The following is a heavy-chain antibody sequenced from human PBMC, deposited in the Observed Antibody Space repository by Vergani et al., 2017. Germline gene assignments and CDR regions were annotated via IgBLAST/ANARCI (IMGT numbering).Heavy chain of an antibody. D-gene: IGHD1-26*01. Sequence: QLQLQESGPGLVTPSETLSLTCTVSGGSISSRSYYWGWIRQPPGKGLEWIGSIYYSGSTYYNPSLESRVTISVDTSKNQFSLKLSSVTAADTAVYYCARHSRIGINWFDPWGQGTLVTGSS. V-gene: IGHV4-39*01. CDR1: GGSISSRSYY. CDR3: ARHSRIGINWFDP. J-gene: IGHJ5*02. CDR2: IYYSGST.